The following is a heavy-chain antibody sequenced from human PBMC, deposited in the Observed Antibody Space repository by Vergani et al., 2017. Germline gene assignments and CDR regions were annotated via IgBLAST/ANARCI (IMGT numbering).Heavy chain of an antibody. CDR3: AREAVAAAAHGDY. CDR2: INHSGST. CDR1: GGSFSGYY. V-gene: IGHV4-34*01. J-gene: IGHJ4*02. D-gene: IGHD6-13*01. Sequence: QVQLQQWGAGLLKPSETLSLTCAVYGGSFSGYYWSWIRQPPGKGLGWIGEINHSGSTNYNPSLKSRVTISVDTSKNQFSLKLSSVTAADTAVYYCAREAVAAAAHGDYWGQGTLVTVSS.